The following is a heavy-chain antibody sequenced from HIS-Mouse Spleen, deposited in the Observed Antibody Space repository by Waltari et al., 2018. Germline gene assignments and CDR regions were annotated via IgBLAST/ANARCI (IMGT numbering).Heavy chain of an antibody. CDR3: AREIPYSSSWYDWYFYV. CDR1: DGSTTSSSYY. D-gene: IGHD6-13*01. Sequence: QLQLQESGPGLVKPSETLSLTCTVSDGSTTSSSYYGGWFRQPPGKGLEWFGSMYYRGSNYYDPSLKSRDTITVNPSKNQFSQKLSCVPAADTAVYYCAREIPYSSSWYDWYFYVWGRGTLVTVSS. J-gene: IGHJ2*01. CDR2: MYYRGSN. V-gene: IGHV4-39*07.